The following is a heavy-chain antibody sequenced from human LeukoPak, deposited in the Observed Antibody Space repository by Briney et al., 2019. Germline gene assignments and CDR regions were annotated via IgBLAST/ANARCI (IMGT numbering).Heavy chain of an antibody. CDR1: GGSISSYY. CDR2: IYYSGST. V-gene: IGHV4-59*01. D-gene: IGHD6-13*01. J-gene: IGHJ4*02. CDR3: ARAVYNSNWCPFDY. Sequence: PSETLSLTCTVSGGSISSYYWSWIRQPPGKGLEWIGYIYYSGSTNYNPSLKSRVTISVDTSKNQFSLKLSSVTAADTAVYYCARAVYNSNWCPFDYWGQGTLVTVSS.